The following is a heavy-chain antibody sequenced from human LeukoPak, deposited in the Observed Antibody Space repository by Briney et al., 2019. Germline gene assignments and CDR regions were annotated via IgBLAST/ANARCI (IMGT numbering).Heavy chain of an antibody. V-gene: IGHV1-8*01. CDR2: MNPNSGNT. D-gene: IGHD3-10*01. CDR3: ANEAVWFGELAFDP. J-gene: IGHJ5*02. Sequence: GASVKVSCKASGYTFTSYDINWVRQATGQGLEWMGWMNPNSGNTGYAQKFQGRVTMTRNTSISTDYMELSSLRSEDTAVYYCANEAVWFGELAFDPWGQGTLVTVSS. CDR1: GYTFTSYD.